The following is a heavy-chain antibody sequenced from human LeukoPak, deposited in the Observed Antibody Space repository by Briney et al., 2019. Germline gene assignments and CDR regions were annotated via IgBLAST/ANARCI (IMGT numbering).Heavy chain of an antibody. CDR1: GFTSSDYN. CDR2: NSSSGSTI. CDR3: ARRPGSGSYFTYFDY. Sequence: PGGTLRLYAAAYGFTSSDYNMSWIGKAQGKGLEWGSYNSSSGSTIYYADSVKGRFTISRDNAKNSLYLQMNSLRAEDTAVYYCARRPGSGSYFTYFDYWGQGTLVTVSS. V-gene: IGHV3-11*01. D-gene: IGHD1-26*01. J-gene: IGHJ4*02.